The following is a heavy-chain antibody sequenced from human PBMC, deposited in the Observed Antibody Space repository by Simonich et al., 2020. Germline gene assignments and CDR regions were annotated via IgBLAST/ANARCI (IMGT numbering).Heavy chain of an antibody. J-gene: IGHJ6*03. V-gene: IGHV1-2*02. CDR3: ARDRAARYYYYYYMDV. CDR2: VNPNRGGP. D-gene: IGHD6-6*01. CDR1: GYPFTGYD. Sequence: QVQLVQSGAEVKKPGASVKVSCKAYGYPFTGYDRHWVRQAPGQGLEWKGGVNPNRGGPNLAPEVQGRVTMTRDTATSTSYMELSRLRSGDTAVYYCARDRAARYYYYYYMDVWGKGTTVTVSS.